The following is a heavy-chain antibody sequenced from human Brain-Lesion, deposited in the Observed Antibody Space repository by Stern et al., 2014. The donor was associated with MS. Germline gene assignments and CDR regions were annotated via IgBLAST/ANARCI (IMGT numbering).Heavy chain of an antibody. V-gene: IGHV3-74*02. CDR2: INGDGSRT. D-gene: IGHD5-18*01. CDR3: ARAHVDTWDWFDP. J-gene: IGHJ5*02. Sequence: DQLVESGGDLVQPGGSLRLSCTASGFTFSTYWMHWVRQAPGKGLARVSRINGDGSRTSYADSVKGRFTISRDNAKNTLYVQMNSLRVEDTAVYYCARAHVDTWDWFDPWGQGTLVTVSS. CDR1: GFTFSTYW.